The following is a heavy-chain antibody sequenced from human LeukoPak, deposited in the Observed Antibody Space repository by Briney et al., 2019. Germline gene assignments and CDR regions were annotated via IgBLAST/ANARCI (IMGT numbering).Heavy chain of an antibody. D-gene: IGHD2-2*01. CDR1: GFSFAYYA. CDR2: ITANGDST. V-gene: IGHV3-43*02. J-gene: IGHJ6*02. CDR3: AKDISPIVVVPAAPSTHYGMDV. Sequence: GGSLRLSCAASGFSFAYYAMHWVRQAPGKGLEWVSLITANGDSTYYADSVKGRFTISRDNSKNSLYLQMNSLRTEDTALYYCAKDISPIVVVPAAPSTHYGMDVWGQGTTVTVSS.